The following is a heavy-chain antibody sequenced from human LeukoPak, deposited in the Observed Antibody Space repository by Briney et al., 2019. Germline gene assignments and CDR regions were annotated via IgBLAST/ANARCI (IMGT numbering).Heavy chain of an antibody. CDR2: IGAYNGNT. D-gene: IGHD3-22*01. Sequence: ASVKVSCKASGYTFTSYGISWVRQAPGQGLEWMGWIGAYNGNTNYAQKLQGRVTMTTDTSTSTAYMELRSLRSDDTAVYYCARDSSGYYGSRGTFDIWGQGTMVTVSS. CDR3: ARDSSGYYGSRGTFDI. V-gene: IGHV1-18*01. J-gene: IGHJ3*02. CDR1: GYTFTSYG.